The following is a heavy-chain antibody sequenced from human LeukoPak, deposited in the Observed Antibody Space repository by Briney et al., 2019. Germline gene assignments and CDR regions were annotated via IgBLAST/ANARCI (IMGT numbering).Heavy chain of an antibody. D-gene: IGHD4-17*01. CDR2: INPNAGDT. V-gene: IGHV1-2*02. CDR1: GYTFTGYY. CDR3: ARDVGNYGDYVWFDP. Sequence: ASVKVSCKASGYTFTGYYIHWVRQAPGQGLEWLGWINPNAGDTKYAQKFQGRVTMTRDTSISTAYMELSRLRSDDTAVYYCARDVGNYGDYVWFDPWGQGTLVTVSS. J-gene: IGHJ5*02.